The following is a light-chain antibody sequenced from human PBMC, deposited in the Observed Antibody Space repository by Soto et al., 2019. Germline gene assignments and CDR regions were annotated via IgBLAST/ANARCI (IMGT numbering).Light chain of an antibody. CDR3: HQRSNLYT. CDR1: QSVSSY. J-gene: IGKJ2*01. V-gene: IGKV3-11*01. CDR2: DAS. Sequence: EIVLTQSPATLSLSPGERATLSCRASQSVSSYLAWYQQKPGKAPRLLIYDASNRATGIPARFSGSGSGTDFTLTISSLDAEDFAVYYCHQRSNLYTFGQGTKLEIK.